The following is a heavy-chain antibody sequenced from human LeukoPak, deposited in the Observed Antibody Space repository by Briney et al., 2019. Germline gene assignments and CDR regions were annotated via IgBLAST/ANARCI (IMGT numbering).Heavy chain of an antibody. D-gene: IGHD6-6*01. CDR1: GFTFSSYA. CDR3: ARDRSSSSPSAFDY. Sequence: GGSLRLSCAASGFTFSSYAMHWVRQAPGKGLEWVAVISYDGSNKYYADSVKGRFTISRDNSKNTLYLQMNSLRAEDTAVYYCARDRSSSSPSAFDYWGQGTLVTVSS. V-gene: IGHV3-30-3*01. CDR2: ISYDGSNK. J-gene: IGHJ4*02.